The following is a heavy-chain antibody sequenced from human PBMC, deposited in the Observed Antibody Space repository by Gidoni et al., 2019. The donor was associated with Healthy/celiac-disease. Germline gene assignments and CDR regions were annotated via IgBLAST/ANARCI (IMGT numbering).Heavy chain of an antibody. D-gene: IGHD6-13*01. J-gene: IGHJ5*02. CDR1: GGSISSYY. V-gene: IGHV4-59*01. Sequence: QVQLQESGPGLVKPSETLSRTGTVSGGSISSYYWSWIRQPPGKGLEWIGYIYYSGSTNYNPSLKSRVTISVDTSKIQFSLKLSSVTAADTAVYYCARDPYSEGWFDPWGQGTLVTVSS. CDR2: IYYSGST. CDR3: ARDPYSEGWFDP.